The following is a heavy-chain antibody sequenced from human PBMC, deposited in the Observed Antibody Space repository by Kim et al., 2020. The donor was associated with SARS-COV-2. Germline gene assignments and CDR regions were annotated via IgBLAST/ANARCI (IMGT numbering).Heavy chain of an antibody. CDR1: GASISSGGYY. CDR3: AREPINGTFPNNYYG. D-gene: IGHD2-8*01. Sequence: SETLSLTCTVSGASISSGGYYWNWVRQHPGKGLEWIGYIYYSGSTDYNPSLKSRVTISLDTSRNQFSLQLSSVTAADTAVYYCAREPINGTFPNNYYG. V-gene: IGHV4-31*03. CDR2: IYYSGST. J-gene: IGHJ6*01.